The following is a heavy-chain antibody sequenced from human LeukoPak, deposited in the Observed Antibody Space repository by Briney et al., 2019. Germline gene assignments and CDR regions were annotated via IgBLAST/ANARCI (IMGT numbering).Heavy chain of an antibody. V-gene: IGHV4-34*01. Sequence: PSETLSLTCAVYGGSFSGYYWSWIRQPPGKGLEWIGEINHSGSTNYNPSLKSRVTISVDTSKNQFSLKLSSVTAADTAVYYCARDPDYWGQGTLVTVSS. CDR2: INHSGST. CDR1: GGSFSGYY. CDR3: ARDPDY. J-gene: IGHJ4*02.